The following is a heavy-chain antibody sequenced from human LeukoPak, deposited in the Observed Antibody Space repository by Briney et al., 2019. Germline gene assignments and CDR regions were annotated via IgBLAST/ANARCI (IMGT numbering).Heavy chain of an antibody. Sequence: PGGSLRLSCAASGFTFSSYSMNWVRQAPGKWLEWVSSISSSSSYIYYADSVKGRFTISTDNAKNALYLQMNSLRAEDTAVYYCATHYSKGTFGYWGQGTLVTVSS. CDR1: GFTFSSYS. CDR2: ISSSSSYI. D-gene: IGHD4-11*01. V-gene: IGHV3-21*01. J-gene: IGHJ4*02. CDR3: ATHYSKGTFGY.